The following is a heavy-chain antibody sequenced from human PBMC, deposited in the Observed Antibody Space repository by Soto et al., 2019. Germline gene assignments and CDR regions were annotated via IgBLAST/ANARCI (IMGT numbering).Heavy chain of an antibody. D-gene: IGHD3-10*01. CDR1: GFTFSSYA. Sequence: EVQLLESGGGLVQPGGSLSLSCAASGFTFSSYAMSWVRQAPGKGLEWVSAISGSGGSTYYADSVKGRFTISRDNSKNTLYLQMNSLRAEDTAVYYGAKLHRGGSGRPDYWGQGTLVTVSS. V-gene: IGHV3-23*01. CDR2: ISGSGGST. CDR3: AKLHRGGSGRPDY. J-gene: IGHJ4*02.